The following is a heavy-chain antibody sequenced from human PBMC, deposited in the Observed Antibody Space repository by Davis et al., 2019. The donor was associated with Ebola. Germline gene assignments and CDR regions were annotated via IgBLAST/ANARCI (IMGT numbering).Heavy chain of an antibody. J-gene: IGHJ4*02. V-gene: IGHV3-7*01. CDR2: IKQVGSEK. Sequence: GESLKISCAASGFTFSSYWMSWVRQAPGKGLEWVANIKQVGSEKYYVDSVKGRFTISRDNAKNSLYLQMNSLRAEDTAVYYCAARRTTGYWGQGTLVTVSS. D-gene: IGHD1-14*01. CDR3: AARRTTGY. CDR1: GFTFSSYW.